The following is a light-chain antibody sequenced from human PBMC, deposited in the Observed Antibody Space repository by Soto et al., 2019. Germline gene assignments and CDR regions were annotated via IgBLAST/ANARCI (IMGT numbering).Light chain of an antibody. V-gene: IGLV2-14*03. CDR1: SSDFGGYDS. CDR3: SSYTATSTPV. CDR2: DVS. J-gene: IGLJ2*01. Sequence: QSALTQPASVSGSPGQSITISCTGTSSDFGGYDSVSWYQQHPDKAPKLMIYDVSNRPSGVSNRFSGSKSCNTASLTISGLQAEDEADYYCSSYTATSTPVFGRGTKLTVL.